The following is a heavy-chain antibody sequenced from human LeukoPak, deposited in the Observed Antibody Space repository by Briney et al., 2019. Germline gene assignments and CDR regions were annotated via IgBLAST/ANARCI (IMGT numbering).Heavy chain of an antibody. CDR1: GFNISDFW. J-gene: IGHJ4*02. CDR2: IKEDGTEK. V-gene: IGHV3-7*01. D-gene: IGHD3-16*01. CDR3: VRESRPGGAEGLYHNFDY. Sequence: GGSLRLSCAASGFNISDFWMTWVRQAPGKGLEWVANIKEDGTEKHLVDSVKGRFTISRDNTKNLLYLQMNSLRGDDTATYYCVRESRPGGAEGLYHNFDYWGQGTLVAVSS.